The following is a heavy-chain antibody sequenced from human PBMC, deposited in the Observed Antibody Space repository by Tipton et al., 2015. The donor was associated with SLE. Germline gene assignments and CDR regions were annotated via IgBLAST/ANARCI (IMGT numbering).Heavy chain of an antibody. Sequence: TLSLTCIVSGDSISSSSYYWGWIRQPPGKGLEWVGTVYYTGNTFYNPSLRSRVTISLDRSKNQFSLKLSSVTAADSAVFYCARGRGGGESDAFDIWGQGTMVTVSS. D-gene: IGHD2-21*01. CDR3: ARGRGGGESDAFDI. CDR2: VYYTGNT. CDR1: GDSISSSSYY. J-gene: IGHJ3*02. V-gene: IGHV4-39*07.